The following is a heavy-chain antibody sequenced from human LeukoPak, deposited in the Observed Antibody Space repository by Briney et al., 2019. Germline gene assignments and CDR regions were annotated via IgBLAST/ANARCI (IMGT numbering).Heavy chain of an antibody. V-gene: IGHV3-23*01. D-gene: IGHD4-23*01. Sequence: GGSLRLSCAASGFTFSNYAMSWVRQAPGKGLEWVSGIIATGGSTYYADSVKGRFTISRDNSKNTLFLQMNSLRAEDTAIYYCAKLVTHFDYWGQGTLVTVSS. CDR2: IIATGGST. J-gene: IGHJ4*02. CDR3: AKLVTHFDY. CDR1: GFTFSNYA.